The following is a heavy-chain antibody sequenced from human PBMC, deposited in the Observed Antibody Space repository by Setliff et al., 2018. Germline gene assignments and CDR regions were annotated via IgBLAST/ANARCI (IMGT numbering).Heavy chain of an antibody. V-gene: IGHV4-39*07. Sequence: PSETLSLTCTVSGGSISSSSYYWAWIRQPPEKGLEWIGSIYRTGNTHYNPSLKSRVTISLDTSKNQFSLKLTSVTAADTATYYCARAGPTVTFFRVLVISWWDPWGQGSLVTVSS. CDR3: ARAGPTVTFFRVLVISWWDP. D-gene: IGHD3-3*01. CDR2: IYRTGNT. J-gene: IGHJ5*02. CDR1: GGSISSSSYY.